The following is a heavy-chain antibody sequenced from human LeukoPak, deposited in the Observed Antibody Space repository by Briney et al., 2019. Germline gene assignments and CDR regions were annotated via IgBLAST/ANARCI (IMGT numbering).Heavy chain of an antibody. J-gene: IGHJ4*02. Sequence: GGSLRLSCAASGFTISSYWMSWVRQAPGKGLEWVANIKQDGSEKYYVDSVKGRFTISRDNAKNSLYLQMYSLRAEDTAVYYCARVTSYCSSTSCYFDYWGQGTLVTVSS. CDR2: IKQDGSEK. V-gene: IGHV3-7*01. D-gene: IGHD2-2*01. CDR1: GFTISSYW. CDR3: ARVTSYCSSTSCYFDY.